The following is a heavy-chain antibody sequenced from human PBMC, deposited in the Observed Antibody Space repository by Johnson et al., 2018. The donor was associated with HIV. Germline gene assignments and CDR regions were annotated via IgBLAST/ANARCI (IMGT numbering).Heavy chain of an antibody. CDR3: AREEGTDILTRGDAFDI. D-gene: IGHD3-9*01. J-gene: IGHJ3*02. V-gene: IGHV3-9*01. CDR1: GFTFDDYA. Sequence: VQLVESGGGVVRPGGSLRLSCAASGFTFDDYAMHWVRQAPGKGLEWVSGISWNSGSIGYADSVKGRFTMSRDNAKKSLYLPLNSLRAEDTAVYYCAREEGTDILTRGDAFDIWGQGTMVTVSS. CDR2: ISWNSGSI.